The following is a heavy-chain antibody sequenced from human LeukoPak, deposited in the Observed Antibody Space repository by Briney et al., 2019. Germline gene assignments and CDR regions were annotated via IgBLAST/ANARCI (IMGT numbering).Heavy chain of an antibody. CDR1: GGSISSGSYY. D-gene: IGHD3-22*01. Sequence: SETLSLTCTVSGGSISSGSYYWSWIRQPAGKGLEWIGRIYTSGSTNYNPTLKGRVTISVDTSKNQFSLKLSSVTAADTAVYYCARERITMIVVVNGPFDYWGQGTLVTVSS. CDR2: IYTSGST. V-gene: IGHV4-61*02. CDR3: ARERITMIVVVNGPFDY. J-gene: IGHJ4*02.